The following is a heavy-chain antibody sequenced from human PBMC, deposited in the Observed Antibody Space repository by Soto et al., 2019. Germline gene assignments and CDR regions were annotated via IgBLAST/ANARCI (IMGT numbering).Heavy chain of an antibody. CDR3: ARDRGGVASNWFDP. CDR1: GGSIGSYY. D-gene: IGHD3-10*01. CDR2: IHYSGST. Sequence: SETLSLTWSVAGGSIGSYYWSWIRQPPGKGLEWIGYIHYSGSTKYNPSLKSRVTISVDTSKNQFSLKLSSVTAADTAVYYCARDRGGVASNWFDPWGQGTLVTVSS. V-gene: IGHV4-59*01. J-gene: IGHJ5*02.